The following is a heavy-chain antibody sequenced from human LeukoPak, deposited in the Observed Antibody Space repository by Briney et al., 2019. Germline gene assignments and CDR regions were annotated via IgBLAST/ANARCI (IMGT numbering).Heavy chain of an antibody. J-gene: IGHJ6*03. CDR3: ARSGSYQNDYYYYYMDV. V-gene: IGHV1-18*01. CDR2: ISAYNGNT. CDR1: GYTFTSYG. D-gene: IGHD3-10*01. Sequence: ASVKVSCKASGYTFTSYGISWVRQAPGQGLEWMGWISAYNGNTNYAQKLQGRVTMTTDTSTSTAYMELRSLRSEDTAVYYCARSGSYQNDYYYYYMDVWGKGTTVTVSS.